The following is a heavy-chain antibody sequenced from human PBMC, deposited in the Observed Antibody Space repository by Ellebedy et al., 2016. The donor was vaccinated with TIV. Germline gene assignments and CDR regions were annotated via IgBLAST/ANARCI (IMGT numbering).Heavy chain of an antibody. Sequence: GESLKISXAASGFTFSSYGMHWVRQAPGKGLEWVAVISYDGSNKYYADSVKGRFTISRDNSKNTLYLQMNSLRAEDTAVYYCAKGNERIAAAGYNWFDPWGQGTLVTVSS. D-gene: IGHD6-13*01. V-gene: IGHV3-30*18. CDR3: AKGNERIAAAGYNWFDP. J-gene: IGHJ5*02. CDR1: GFTFSSYG. CDR2: ISYDGSNK.